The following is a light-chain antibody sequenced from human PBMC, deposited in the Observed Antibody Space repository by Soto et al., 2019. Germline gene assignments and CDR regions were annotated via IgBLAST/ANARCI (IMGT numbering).Light chain of an antibody. J-gene: IGLJ1*01. CDR3: SSYTSSSLYV. V-gene: IGLV2-14*01. CDR2: DVS. Sequence: QSALTQPASVSVSPGQSITISCTGTSSDVVGYNYVSWYQQHPGKAPKLMIYDVSNRPSGVSNRFSGSKSGNTASLTISGLQAEDEADYYCSSYTSSSLYVFGTGTKLTVL. CDR1: SSDVVGYNY.